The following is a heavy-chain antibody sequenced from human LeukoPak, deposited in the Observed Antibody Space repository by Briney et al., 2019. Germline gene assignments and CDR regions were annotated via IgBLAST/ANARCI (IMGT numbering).Heavy chain of an antibody. Sequence: SETLSLTCAVYGASFSGYYWSWIRQPPGKGLEWLGEINHSGSTNYNPSLKSRVTISVDTSKNQFSLKLSSVTAADTAVYYCARGTPYYYYGMDVWGQGTTVTVSS. V-gene: IGHV4-34*01. CDR2: INHSGST. CDR1: GASFSGYY. CDR3: ARGTPYYYYGMDV. J-gene: IGHJ6*02.